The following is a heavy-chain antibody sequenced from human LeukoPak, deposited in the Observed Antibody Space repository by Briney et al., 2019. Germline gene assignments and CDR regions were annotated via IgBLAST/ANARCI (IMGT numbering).Heavy chain of an antibody. Sequence: GGSLTLSCAASGFTFNNFEMNWVRQAPGKGXXXXSYVSGSGDEIRYGDSVKGRFTISRDNAKSSLYLQMDSLRAEDTAVYYCATKVPGSSHFSSWGQGTLVTVSS. J-gene: IGHJ4*02. CDR1: GFTFNNFE. CDR3: ATKVPGSSHFSS. V-gene: IGHV3-48*03. D-gene: IGHD4/OR15-4a*01. CDR2: VSGSGDEI.